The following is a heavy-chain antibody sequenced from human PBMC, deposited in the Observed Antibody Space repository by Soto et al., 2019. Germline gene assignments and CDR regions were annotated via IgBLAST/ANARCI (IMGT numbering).Heavy chain of an antibody. J-gene: IGHJ4*02. V-gene: IGHV3-23*01. CDR2: ISGSGGST. CDR1: GFTFSNYA. Sequence: EVQLLESGGGLVQPGGSLRLSCAASGFTFSNYAVTWVRQAPGKGLEWVSTISGSGGSTYYADSVKGRFTVSRDNSKNTLYLQRNSVGAEDTAVYFCAKDQGSSWYEIDYWGQGTLVTVSS. CDR3: AKDQGSSWYEIDY. D-gene: IGHD6-13*01.